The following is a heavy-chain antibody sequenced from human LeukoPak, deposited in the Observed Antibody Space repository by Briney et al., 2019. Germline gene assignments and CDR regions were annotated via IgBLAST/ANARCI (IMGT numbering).Heavy chain of an antibody. D-gene: IGHD3-22*01. Sequence: LGGSLRLSCAASGFTFTNAWMNWVRQAPGKGLEWVGRIKSKTDGGATDYAAPVKGRFTISRDDSKNTLYLQMNSPKTEDTAVYYCTTNYYDSSGYSSSFDYWGQGTLVTVSS. CDR3: TTNYYDSSGYSSSFDY. CDR2: IKSKTDGGAT. V-gene: IGHV3-15*07. CDR1: GFTFTNAW. J-gene: IGHJ4*02.